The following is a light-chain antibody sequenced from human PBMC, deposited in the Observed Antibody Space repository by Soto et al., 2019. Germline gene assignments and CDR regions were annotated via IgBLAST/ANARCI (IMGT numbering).Light chain of an antibody. CDR2: SNN. J-gene: IGLJ2*01. CDR3: AAWDDSLNGVV. V-gene: IGLV1-44*01. CDR1: SSNIGSNT. Sequence: QSVLTQPPSASGTPGQSVTISCSGSSSNIGSNTGNWYQQLPGTAPKLLINSNNQRPSGVPDRFSGSKSGTSASLVISGRQSADEADYYCAAWDDSLNGVVFGGGTKLTVL.